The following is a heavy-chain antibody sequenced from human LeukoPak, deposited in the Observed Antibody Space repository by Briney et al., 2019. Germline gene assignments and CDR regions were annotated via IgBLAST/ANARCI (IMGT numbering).Heavy chain of an antibody. V-gene: IGHV1-69*05. CDR1: GGTFSSYA. Sequence: SVKVSCKASGGTFSSYAISWVRQAPGQGLEWMGRIIPIFGTANYAQKFQGRVTITTDESTRTAYMELSSLRSEDTAVYYCARARRASNYDILTGYYYYMDVWGKGTTVTVSS. CDR2: IIPIFGTA. J-gene: IGHJ6*03. D-gene: IGHD3-9*01. CDR3: ARARRASNYDILTGYYYYMDV.